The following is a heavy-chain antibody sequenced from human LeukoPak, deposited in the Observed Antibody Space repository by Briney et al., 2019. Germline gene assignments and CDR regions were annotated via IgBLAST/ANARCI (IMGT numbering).Heavy chain of an antibody. CDR3: TRDPDA. Sequence: GGSLRLSCAASGFTVSDYFMSWFRKAPGKGLEWFSVVYRSGDTYHSDSVKGRFSLSRDKSKNTLYLQMNSLRAEDTAVYYCTRDPDAWGQGTLVTVSS. J-gene: IGHJ5*02. CDR2: VYRSGDT. CDR1: GFTVSDYF. V-gene: IGHV3-66*01.